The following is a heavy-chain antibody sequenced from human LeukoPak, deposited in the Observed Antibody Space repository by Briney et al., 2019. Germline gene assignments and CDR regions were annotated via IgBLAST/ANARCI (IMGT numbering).Heavy chain of an antibody. J-gene: IGHJ4*02. CDR1: GFTFHNFA. D-gene: IGHD3-22*01. CDR2: ISSSGEFT. Sequence: GGSLRLSCAASGFTFHNFAMSWVRQAPGTGLEWVSSISSSGEFTFYADSVKGRFTIFRDNSRYTLYLQMNSLRAEDAAMYYCVKDRPNYYESNGDYYKRDGDFWGQGTLVTVSA. V-gene: IGHV3-23*01. CDR3: VKDRPNYYESNGDYYKRDGDF.